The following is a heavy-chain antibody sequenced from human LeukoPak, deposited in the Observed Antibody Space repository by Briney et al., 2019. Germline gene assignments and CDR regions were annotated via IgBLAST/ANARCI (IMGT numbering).Heavy chain of an antibody. V-gene: IGHV1-2*02. CDR3: AREYYDSSGRKHAFDI. J-gene: IGHJ3*02. D-gene: IGHD3-22*01. CDR2: IDPDSGGT. Sequence: ASAKVSCKASGYTFIGYYMHWVRQAPGQGLEWMGRIDPDSGGTSYAQKFQGRVTMTRDTSISTAYMELSRLRSDDTAVYYCAREYYDSSGRKHAFDIWGQGTMVTVSS. CDR1: GYTFIGYY.